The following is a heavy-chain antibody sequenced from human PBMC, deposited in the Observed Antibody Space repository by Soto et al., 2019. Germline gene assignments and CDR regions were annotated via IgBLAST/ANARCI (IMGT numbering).Heavy chain of an antibody. CDR3: ARGPPLNSSSWYYYYYYYMDV. CDR1: GFTFSSYG. J-gene: IGHJ6*03. Sequence: GGSLRLSCAASGFTFSSYGMHWVRQAPGKGLEWVAVIWYDGSNKYYADSVKGRFTISRDNSKNTLYLQMNSLRAEDTAVYYCARGPPLNSSSWYYYYYYYMDVWGKGTTVTVSS. CDR2: IWYDGSNK. D-gene: IGHD6-13*01. V-gene: IGHV3-33*01.